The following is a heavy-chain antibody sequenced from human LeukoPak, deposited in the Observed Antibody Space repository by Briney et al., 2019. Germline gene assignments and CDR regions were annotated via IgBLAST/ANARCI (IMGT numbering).Heavy chain of an antibody. D-gene: IGHD4-17*01. CDR2: IYHSGST. J-gene: IGHJ4*02. CDR3: ASGTTADY. Sequence: PSETLSLTCTVSGYSISSGYYWGWIRQPPGKGLEWIGSIYHSGSTYYNPSLKSRVTISVDTSKNQFSLKLSSVTAADTAVYYCASGTTADYWGQGTLVTVSS. CDR1: GYSISSGYY. V-gene: IGHV4-38-2*02.